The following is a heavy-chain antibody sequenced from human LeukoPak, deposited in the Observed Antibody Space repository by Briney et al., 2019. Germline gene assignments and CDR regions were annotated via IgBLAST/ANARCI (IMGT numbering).Heavy chain of an antibody. CDR2: IYYSGST. V-gene: IGHV4-39*01. CDR3: ARQRSSSSEFDP. J-gene: IGHJ5*02. CDR1: GGSISSSSYY. D-gene: IGHD6-6*01. Sequence: SETLSLTCTVSGGSISSSSYYWKWIRQPPGKGLEWIGGIYYSGSTYYNPSLKSRVTISIDTSKNQFSLKLTSVTAADTAVYYCARQRSSSSEFDPWGQGTLVTVSS.